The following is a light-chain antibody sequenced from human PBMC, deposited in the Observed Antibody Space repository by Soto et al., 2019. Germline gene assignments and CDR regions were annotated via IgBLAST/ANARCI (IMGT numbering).Light chain of an antibody. CDR2: EVN. CDR1: SSDVGVYNY. CDR3: SSYGGSDNLV. J-gene: IGLJ2*01. Sequence: QSVLTQPPSASGSPGQSVTLSCTGTSSDVGVYNYVSWYQQHPGKAPKLMIYEVNKRPSGVPDRFSGSKSGNTASLTVSGLQADDEADYYCSSYGGSDNLVFGGGTKVTVL. V-gene: IGLV2-8*01.